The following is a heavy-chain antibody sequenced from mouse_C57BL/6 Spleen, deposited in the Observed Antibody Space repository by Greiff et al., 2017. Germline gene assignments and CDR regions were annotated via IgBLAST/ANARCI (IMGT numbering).Heavy chain of an antibody. J-gene: IGHJ2*01. Sequence: QVQLQQSGPELVKPGASVKISCKASGYAFSSSWINWVKQRPGKGLEWIGRIYPGDGDTNYNGKFKGKATLTADKSSSTAYMQLSSLTSEDSAVYFCARTPAQPYYFDYWGQGTTLTVSS. CDR3: ARTPAQPYYFDY. D-gene: IGHD6-1*01. V-gene: IGHV1-82*01. CDR1: GYAFSSSW. CDR2: IYPGDGDT.